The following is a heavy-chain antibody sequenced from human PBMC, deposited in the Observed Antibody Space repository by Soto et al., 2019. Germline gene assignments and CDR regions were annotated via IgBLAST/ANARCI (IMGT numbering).Heavy chain of an antibody. CDR2: ISATGGGT. J-gene: IGHJ4*02. CDR1: GFKFSNYA. CDR3: ANDRRAGGNSAFYFDF. D-gene: IGHD3-16*01. Sequence: GGSLRLSCAASGFKFSNYAMSWVRQAPGKGLEWVSLISATGGGTYYADSVKGRFTISRDNSHNTLYLQVHSLTAEDTAVYYCANDRRAGGNSAFYFDFWGQGAQVTVSS. V-gene: IGHV3-23*01.